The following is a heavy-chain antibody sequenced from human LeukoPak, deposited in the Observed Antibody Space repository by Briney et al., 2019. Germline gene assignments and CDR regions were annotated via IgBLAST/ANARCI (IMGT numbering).Heavy chain of an antibody. CDR2: VNHSGTT. CDR1: DGLFSGHY. J-gene: IGHJ5*02. CDR3: ARVPDCSTTSCYTLGWLDP. D-gene: IGHD2-2*02. Sequence: SESLSLTXAVYDGLFSGHYWSWISQPPGMGLEWIGEVNHSGTTNYNPSLKSRVTISVDTSKSQFSLKLTSVTAADTAVYYCARVPDCSTTSCYTLGWLDPWGQGTLVTVSS. V-gene: IGHV4-34*01.